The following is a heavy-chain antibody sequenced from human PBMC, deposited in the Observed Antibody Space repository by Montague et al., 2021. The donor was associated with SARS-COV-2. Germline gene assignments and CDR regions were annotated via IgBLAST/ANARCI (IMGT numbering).Heavy chain of an antibody. J-gene: IGHJ4*02. D-gene: IGHD3-9*01. Sequence: VKPTQTLTLTCTFSGFSLSTSGMCVSWIRQPPGKALEWLALTDWDDDKYYSTSLKTRLTISKDTSKNQVVLTMTNMDPVDTATYYCARMFYDILTGYRNFDYWGQGTLVTVSP. V-gene: IGHV2-70*01. CDR3: ARMFYDILTGYRNFDY. CDR2: TDWDDDK. CDR1: GFSLSTSGMC.